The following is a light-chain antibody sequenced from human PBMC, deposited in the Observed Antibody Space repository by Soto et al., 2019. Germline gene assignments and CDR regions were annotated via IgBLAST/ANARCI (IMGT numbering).Light chain of an antibody. CDR2: GAS. J-gene: IGKJ1*01. CDR1: QSVSSSY. V-gene: IGKV3-20*01. Sequence: EIVLTQSPGTLSLSPGERATLSCRASQSVSSSYLAWYQQKPGQAPRLLIYGASIRATGIPDRFSGSGSGTDFTLTISRLEPEDAAVYYCPQFGGSPRTFGQGTSVEIK. CDR3: PQFGGSPRT.